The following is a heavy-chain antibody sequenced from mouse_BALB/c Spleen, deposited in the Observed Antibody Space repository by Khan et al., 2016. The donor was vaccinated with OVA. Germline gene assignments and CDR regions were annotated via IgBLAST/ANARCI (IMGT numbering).Heavy chain of an antibody. CDR1: GHSITSDYA. CDR2: INYSGST. D-gene: IGHD2-14*01. Sequence: VQLKESGPGLVKPSQSLSLTCTVTGHSITSDYAWNWIRQFPGNKLEWMGYINYSGSTSYNPSLKSRISIPRDTSKNQFFLQLNSVTTEDTATYYCARGVRLTYWGQGTLVTVSA. CDR3: ARGVRLTY. J-gene: IGHJ3*01. V-gene: IGHV3-2*02.